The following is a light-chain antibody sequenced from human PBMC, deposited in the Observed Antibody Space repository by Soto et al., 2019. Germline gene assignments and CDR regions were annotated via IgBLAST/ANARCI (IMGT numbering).Light chain of an antibody. V-gene: IGLV2-11*01. CDR1: SSDVGGYNY. J-gene: IGLJ3*02. Sequence: QSALTQPGSVPGSPGQSVTISCTGTSSDVGGYNYVSWYQQHPGKAPKLMIYDVSKRPSGVPDRFSGSKSGNTASLTISGLQAEDEADYYCCSYAGSYTWVFGGGTKLTVL. CDR2: DVS. CDR3: CSYAGSYTWV.